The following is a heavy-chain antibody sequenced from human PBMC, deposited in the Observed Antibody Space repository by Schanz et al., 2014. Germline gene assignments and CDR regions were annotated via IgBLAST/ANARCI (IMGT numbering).Heavy chain of an antibody. CDR1: GFRFDDYA. CDR3: ATEGPRGTRHPINYYYAMDN. D-gene: IGHD6-6*01. Sequence: VQLVESGGGVVQPGRSLRLSCVASGFRFDDYAMHWVRQAPGKGLEWVSGMSWNAGSLGYGDSVKGRFTISRDNSKNTLYLQMNSLRVDDTAVYYCATEGPRGTRHPINYYYAMDNWGQGTKVTV. J-gene: IGHJ6*02. CDR2: MSWNAGSL. V-gene: IGHV3-9*01.